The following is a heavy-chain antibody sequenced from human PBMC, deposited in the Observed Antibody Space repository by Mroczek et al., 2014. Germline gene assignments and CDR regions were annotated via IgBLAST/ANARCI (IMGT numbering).Heavy chain of an antibody. CDR3: ARDLDTAMDY. V-gene: IGHV3-33*01. Sequence: QVQLVQSGGGVVQPGRSLRLSCAASGFTFSSYGMHWVRQAPGKGLEWVAVIWYDGSNKYYADSVKGRFTISRDNSKNTLYLQMNSLRAEDTAXYYCARDLDTAMDYWGQGTLVTVSS. J-gene: IGHJ4*02. CDR1: GFTFSSYG. CDR2: IWYDGSNK. D-gene: IGHD5-18*01.